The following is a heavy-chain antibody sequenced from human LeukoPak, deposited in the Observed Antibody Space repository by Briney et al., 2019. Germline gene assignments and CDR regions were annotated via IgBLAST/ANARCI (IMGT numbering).Heavy chain of an antibody. J-gene: IGHJ4*02. CDR3: ARDRGYYYGSGSYLFDY. CDR1: GYTFTSYG. V-gene: IGHV1-18*01. CDR2: ISAYNGNT. Sequence: GASVKVSCKASGYTFTSYGISWARQAPGQGLEWMGWISAYNGNTNYAQKLQGRVTMTTDTSTSTAYMELRSLRSDDTAVYYCARDRGYYYGSGSYLFDYWGQGTLVTVSS. D-gene: IGHD3-10*01.